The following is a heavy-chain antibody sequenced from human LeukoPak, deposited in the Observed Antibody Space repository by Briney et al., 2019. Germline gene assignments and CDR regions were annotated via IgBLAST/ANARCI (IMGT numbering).Heavy chain of an antibody. Sequence: PGGSLRLSCAASGFTFSSYEMNWVRQAPGKGLEWVSSISSSSSYIYYADSVKGRFTISRDNAKNSLYLQMNSLRAEDTAVYYCARGDRRYSSTFDYWGKGTLVTVSS. CDR2: ISSSSSYI. D-gene: IGHD6-19*01. V-gene: IGHV3-21*01. CDR1: GFTFSSYE. J-gene: IGHJ4*02. CDR3: ARGDRRYSSTFDY.